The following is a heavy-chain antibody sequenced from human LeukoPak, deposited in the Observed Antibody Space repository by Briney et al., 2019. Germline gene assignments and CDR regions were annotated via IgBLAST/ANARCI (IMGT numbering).Heavy chain of an antibody. J-gene: IGHJ4*02. CDR3: AREGGAAPHFDY. D-gene: IGHD6-6*01. Sequence: SETLSLTCTVSGGSISSHYWSWIRQPPGKGLEWIGYIYYSGSTNYNPSLKSRVTISVDTSKNQFSLKLSSVTAADTAVYYCAREGGAAPHFDYWGQGILVTVSS. V-gene: IGHV4-59*11. CDR1: GGSISSHY. CDR2: IYYSGST.